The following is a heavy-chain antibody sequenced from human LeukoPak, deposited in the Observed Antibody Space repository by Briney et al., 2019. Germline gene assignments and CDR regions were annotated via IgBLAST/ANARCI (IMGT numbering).Heavy chain of an antibody. V-gene: IGHV3-30*02. CDR3: ARDDYDILTGYLGINWFDP. D-gene: IGHD3-9*01. J-gene: IGHJ5*02. Sequence: GGSLRLSCAASGFTFSSYGMHWVRQAPGKGLEWVAFIRYDGSNKYYADSVKGRFTISRDNSKNTLYLQMNSLRAEDTAVYYCARDDYDILTGYLGINWFDPWGQGTLVTVSS. CDR1: GFTFSSYG. CDR2: IRYDGSNK.